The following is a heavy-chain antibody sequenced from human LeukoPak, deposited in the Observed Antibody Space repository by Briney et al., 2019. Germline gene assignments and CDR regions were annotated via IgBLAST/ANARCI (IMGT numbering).Heavy chain of an antibody. CDR2: IRYDGSNK. V-gene: IGHV3-30*02. CDR1: GFTFSSYG. Sequence: GGSLRLSCAASGFTFSSYGMHWVRQAPGKGLEWVAFIRYDGSNKYYADSVKGRFTISRDNSKNTLYLQMNSLRAEDTAVYYCAKDAPYYYGSGSYHLDYWGQGTLVTVSS. D-gene: IGHD3-10*01. CDR3: AKDAPYYYGSGSYHLDY. J-gene: IGHJ4*02.